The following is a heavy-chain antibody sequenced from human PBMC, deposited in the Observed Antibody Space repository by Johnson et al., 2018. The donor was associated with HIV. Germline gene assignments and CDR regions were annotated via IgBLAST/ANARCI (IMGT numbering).Heavy chain of an antibody. CDR3: ARGYCSGGSCYSEYAFDI. J-gene: IGHJ3*02. V-gene: IGHV3-23*04. Sequence: VQLVESGGGLVQPGGSLRLSCAASGFTFSSYAMSWVRQAPGKGLEWVSAISGSGGSTYYADSVTGRFTISRDNSKTTLYLQMNSLRAEDTAVYYCARGYCSGGSCYSEYAFDIWGQGTMVTVSS. D-gene: IGHD2-15*01. CDR1: GFTFSSYA. CDR2: ISGSGGST.